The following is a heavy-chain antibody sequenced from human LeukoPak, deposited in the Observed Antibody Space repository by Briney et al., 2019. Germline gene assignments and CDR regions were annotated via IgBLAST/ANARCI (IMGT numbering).Heavy chain of an antibody. V-gene: IGHV1-69*06. CDR1: GGTFSSYA. D-gene: IGHD2-2*01. CDR2: IIPIFGTA. Sequence: ASVKVSCKASGGTFSSYAISWVRQAPGQGLEWMGGIIPIFGTANYAQKFQGRVTITADKSTSTAYMELGSLRSEDTAVYYCAAYCSSTSCYVLFDPWGQGTLVTVSS. CDR3: AAYCSSTSCYVLFDP. J-gene: IGHJ5*02.